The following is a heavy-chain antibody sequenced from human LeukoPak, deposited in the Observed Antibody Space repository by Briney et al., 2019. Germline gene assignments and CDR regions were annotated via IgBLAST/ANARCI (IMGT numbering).Heavy chain of an antibody. Sequence: AEGSLRLSCAASGFTFSSYAMSWVRQAPGKGLEWVSAISGSGGSTYYADSVKGRFTISRDNSKNTLYLQMNRLRAEDTAVYYCAKESGYGGYFDYWGQGTLVTVSS. CDR3: AKESGYGGYFDY. CDR2: ISGSGGST. CDR1: GFTFSSYA. J-gene: IGHJ4*02. V-gene: IGHV3-23*01. D-gene: IGHD4-23*01.